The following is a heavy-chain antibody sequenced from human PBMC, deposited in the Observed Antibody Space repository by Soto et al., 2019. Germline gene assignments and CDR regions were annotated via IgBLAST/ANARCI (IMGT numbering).Heavy chain of an antibody. V-gene: IGHV4-31*03. J-gene: IGHJ4*02. D-gene: IGHD5-18*01. CDR3: ARSGYSYGPNPLLY. Sequence: SETLSLTCTFSGFSLSSGFYYLRWIRQHPGKGLEWIGYIYYSGSTYYSPSLKSRVTISVDTSKNQFSLKLSSVTAADTAVYYCARSGYSYGPNPLLYWGQGTLVTVSS. CDR2: IYYSGST. CDR1: GFSLSSGFYY.